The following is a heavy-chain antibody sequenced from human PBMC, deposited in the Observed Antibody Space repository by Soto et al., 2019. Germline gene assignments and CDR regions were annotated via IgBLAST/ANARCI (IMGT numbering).Heavy chain of an antibody. J-gene: IGHJ3*02. CDR2: IYYSGST. V-gene: IGHV4-39*01. Sequence: QLQLQESGPGLVKPSETLSLTCTVSGGSISSSSYYWGWVRQPPGKGLEWIGSIYYSGSTYYNPSLKSRVTISVDTSKNQFSLKLSSVTAADTAVYYCARQRVPRNAFDIWGQGTMVTVSS. CDR1: GGSISSSSYY. CDR3: ARQRVPRNAFDI.